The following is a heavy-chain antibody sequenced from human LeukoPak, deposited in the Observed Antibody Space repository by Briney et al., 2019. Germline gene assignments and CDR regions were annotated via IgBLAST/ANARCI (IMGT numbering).Heavy chain of an antibody. CDR2: ISESGGNT. D-gene: IGHD2-8*01. J-gene: IGHJ4*02. CDR1: GFSFSSYA. Sequence: GGSLRLSCAASGFSFSSYAMSWVRQAPGKGLEWVSAISESGGNTYYADSVKGRFTISRDNSKNTLDLQMKSLRAEDTAVYYCXXXXXXTNGVCYNAHTFDYWGQGTLVTVSS. CDR3: XXXXXXTNGVCYNAHTFDY. V-gene: IGHV3-23*01.